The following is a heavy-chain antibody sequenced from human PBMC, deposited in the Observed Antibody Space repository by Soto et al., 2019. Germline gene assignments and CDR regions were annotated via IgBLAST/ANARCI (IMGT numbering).Heavy chain of an antibody. J-gene: IGHJ3*02. CDR1: GFAFTTYT. V-gene: IGHV3-30-3*01. CDR2: ISYDGSSN. Sequence: QVQLVESGGGVVQPGRSLRLSCAASGFAFTTYTMHWVRQAPGKGLEWVAVISYDGSSNSYADSVKGRFTISRDNSKNMLYLEMNSLRAEDTAVYYCARAYYDFWSGYLADAFDIWGQGTMVTVSS. D-gene: IGHD3-3*01. CDR3: ARAYYDFWSGYLADAFDI.